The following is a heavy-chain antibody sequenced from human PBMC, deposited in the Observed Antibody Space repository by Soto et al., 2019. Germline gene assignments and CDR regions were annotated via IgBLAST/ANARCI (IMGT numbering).Heavy chain of an antibody. D-gene: IGHD3-22*01. CDR2: ISYSGRNK. CDR1: GFTFSHYA. Sequence: PGGSLRLSCTASGFTFSHYAMHWVRQAPGKGLQWVALISYSGRNKYYTDSVKGRFTISRDNSEVTLYLQMDSLGAEDTAIYFCARTPETGGYYYYFDNWSQGTLVTVSS. V-gene: IGHV3-30*04. J-gene: IGHJ4*02. CDR3: ARTPETGGYYYYFDN.